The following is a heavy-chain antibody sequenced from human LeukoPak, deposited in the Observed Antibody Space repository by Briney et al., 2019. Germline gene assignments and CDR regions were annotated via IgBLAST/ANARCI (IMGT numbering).Heavy chain of an antibody. CDR3: AKEWGYCSSTSCYKYFDY. J-gene: IGHJ4*02. D-gene: IGHD2-2*02. CDR1: GITFSTYG. V-gene: IGHV3-30*02. CDR2: IRYDGSNK. Sequence: LPGRSLRLSCAASGITFSTYGMYWVRQAPGKGLEWVAFIRYDGSNKYYADSVKGRFTITRDNSKNTLYLQMNSLRAEDTAVYYCAKEWGYCSSTSCYKYFDYWGQGTLVTVSS.